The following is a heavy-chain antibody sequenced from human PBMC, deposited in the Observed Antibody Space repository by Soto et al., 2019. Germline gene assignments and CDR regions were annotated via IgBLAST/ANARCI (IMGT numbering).Heavy chain of an antibody. Sequence: SETLSLTCAVYGGSFSGYYWSWIRQPPGKGLEWIGEINHSGSTNYNPSLKSRVTISVDTSKNQFSLKLSSVTAADTAVYYCARGPWDIVVVPAAMPGDYYYYMDVWGKGTTVTVSS. CDR2: INHSGST. J-gene: IGHJ6*03. V-gene: IGHV4-34*01. CDR1: GGSFSGYY. D-gene: IGHD2-2*01. CDR3: ARGPWDIVVVPAAMPGDYYYYMDV.